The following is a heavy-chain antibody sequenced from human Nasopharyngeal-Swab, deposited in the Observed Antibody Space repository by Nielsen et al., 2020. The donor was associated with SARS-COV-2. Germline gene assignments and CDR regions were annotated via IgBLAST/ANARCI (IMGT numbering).Heavy chain of an antibody. CDR3: TRDRVFYYDSSGRKEAEY. D-gene: IGHD3-22*01. J-gene: IGHJ4*02. V-gene: IGHV3-33*05. CDR1: GFLFTTYG. Sequence: GGSLRLSCAASGFLFTTYGVHWVRQAPGKGLEWVALISYDGSKKYYADSVKGRFTISRDKSKNTLYLQMNNLRAEDTAVYYCTRDRVFYYDSSGRKEAEYWGQGTRVTVSS. CDR2: ISYDGSKK.